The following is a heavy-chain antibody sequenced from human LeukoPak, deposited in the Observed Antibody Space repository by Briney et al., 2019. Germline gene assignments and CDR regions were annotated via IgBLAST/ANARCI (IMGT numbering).Heavy chain of an antibody. CDR2: INPNSGGT. D-gene: IGHD6-13*01. Sequence: ASVKVSCKASGYTFTGYYMHWVRQAPGQGLEWMGWINPNSGGTNYAQKFQGRVTMTRDTSISTAYMELSRLRSDDTAVYYCARSYLAAAGTPNWGQGTLVTVSS. CDR1: GYTFTGYY. CDR3: ARSYLAAAGTPN. V-gene: IGHV1-2*02. J-gene: IGHJ4*02.